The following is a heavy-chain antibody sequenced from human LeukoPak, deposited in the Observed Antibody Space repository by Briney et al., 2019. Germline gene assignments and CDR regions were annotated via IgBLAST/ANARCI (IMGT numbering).Heavy chain of an antibody. CDR1: GFTFDDYA. Sequence: PGGSLRLSCAASGFTFDDYAMHWVRQAPGKGLEWVSLISWDGGSTYYADSVKGRFTISRDNSKNSLYLQMNSLRAEDTALYYCAEFHSEQQLDVDAPSPLGARAQKYYYYYYMDVWGKGTTVTVSS. V-gene: IGHV3-43D*03. CDR3: AEFHSEQQLDVDAPSPLGARAQKYYYYYYMDV. CDR2: ISWDGGST. D-gene: IGHD6-13*01. J-gene: IGHJ6*03.